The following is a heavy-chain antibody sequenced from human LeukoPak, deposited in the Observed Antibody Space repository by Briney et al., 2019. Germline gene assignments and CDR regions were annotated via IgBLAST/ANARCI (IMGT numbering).Heavy chain of an antibody. CDR1: GYTFTGYY. CDR2: IIPIFGTA. Sequence: VASVKVSCKASGYTFTGYYMHWVRQAPGQGLEWMGGIIPIFGTANYAQKFQGRVTITADESTSTAYMELSSLRSEDTAVYYCAREGTSIFGVVITHNWFDPWGQGTLVTVSS. V-gene: IGHV1-69*13. J-gene: IGHJ5*02. CDR3: AREGTSIFGVVITHNWFDP. D-gene: IGHD3-3*01.